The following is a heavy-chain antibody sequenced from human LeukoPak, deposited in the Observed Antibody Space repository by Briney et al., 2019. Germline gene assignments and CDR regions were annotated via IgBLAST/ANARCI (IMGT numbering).Heavy chain of an antibody. CDR2: IYYSGST. CDR1: GGSISSYY. V-gene: IGHV4-59*08. Sequence: SETLSLTCTVSGGSISSYYWIWIRQPPGKGLEWIGYIYYSGSTNYNPSLKSRVTISVDTSKNQFSLKLSSVTAADTAVYYCARLRRDWYFDLWGRGTLVTVSS. J-gene: IGHJ2*01. CDR3: ARLRRDWYFDL.